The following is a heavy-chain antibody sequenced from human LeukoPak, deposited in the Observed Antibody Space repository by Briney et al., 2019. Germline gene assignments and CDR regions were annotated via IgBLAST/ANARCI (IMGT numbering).Heavy chain of an antibody. D-gene: IGHD1-20*01. V-gene: IGHV4-59*01. CDR3: ATLTGTTYPYYFDF. CDR2: LYHSGSP. Sequence: SETLSLTCTVSGTSIRHYYWSWIRQPPGKGLEWIGNLYHSGSPNYNPSLKSRVTISIDTAKNQFSLRLRSVTAADTAVYYCATLTGTTYPYYFDFWGQATLVTVSS. CDR1: GTSIRHYY. J-gene: IGHJ4*02.